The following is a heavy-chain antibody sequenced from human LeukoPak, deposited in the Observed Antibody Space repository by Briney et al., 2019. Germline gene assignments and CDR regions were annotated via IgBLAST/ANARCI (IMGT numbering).Heavy chain of an antibody. CDR2: IYPGDSDT. Sequence: EESLKISCKGSGYSFTKSWVGWVRQMPGKGPGWRGLIYPGDSDTRYSPSFQGQVTISADKSITTAYLHWSSLKASDTAMYYCARHGYGYYFDYWGQGTLVTVSS. D-gene: IGHD5-12*01. J-gene: IGHJ4*02. CDR1: GYSFTKSW. CDR3: ARHGYGYYFDY. V-gene: IGHV5-51*01.